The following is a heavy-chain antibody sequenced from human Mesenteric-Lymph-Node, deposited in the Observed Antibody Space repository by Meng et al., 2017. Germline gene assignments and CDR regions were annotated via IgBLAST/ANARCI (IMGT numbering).Heavy chain of an antibody. D-gene: IGHD3-10*01. CDR3: ERDDDLNMGREKYYGMDV. V-gene: IGHV4-59*02. J-gene: IGHJ6*02. Sequence: ESLKISCAASGFTVSNNYMSWIRQPPGKGLEWIGYIYYSGSTNYNPSLKSRVTISVDTSKNQFSLKPSSVTAADTAVYYCERDDDLNMGREKYYGMDVWGQGTMVTVSS. CDR1: GFTVSNNY. CDR2: IYYSGST.